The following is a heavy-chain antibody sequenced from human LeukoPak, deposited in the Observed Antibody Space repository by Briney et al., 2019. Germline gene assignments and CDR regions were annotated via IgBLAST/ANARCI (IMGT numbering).Heavy chain of an antibody. V-gene: IGHV3-30*02. D-gene: IGHD3/OR15-3a*01. CDR3: AKNFVTGRYYFGC. CDR1: GFTFSTYG. J-gene: IGHJ4*02. CDR2: TWYDGSSK. Sequence: GGSLRLSCAASGFTFSTYGMHWVRQAPGKGLEWVSFTWYDGSSKYYADSVKGRFTISRDNSKNTLYLQMDSLRPEDTAVYYCAKNFVTGRYYFGCWGQGTLVTVSS.